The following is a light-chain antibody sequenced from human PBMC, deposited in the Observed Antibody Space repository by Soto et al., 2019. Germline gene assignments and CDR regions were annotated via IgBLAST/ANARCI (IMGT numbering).Light chain of an antibody. CDR2: SNN. CDR3: AAWDASLNGVI. Sequence: QSVLTQPPSASGTPGQRVTISFSGSSSNIGTYTVNWYQQVPGTAPKLLISSNNQRPSGVPDRFSGSKSGTSASLAISGLQSEDEADYYCAAWDASLNGVIFGGGTKVTVL. CDR1: SSNIGTYT. J-gene: IGLJ2*01. V-gene: IGLV1-44*01.